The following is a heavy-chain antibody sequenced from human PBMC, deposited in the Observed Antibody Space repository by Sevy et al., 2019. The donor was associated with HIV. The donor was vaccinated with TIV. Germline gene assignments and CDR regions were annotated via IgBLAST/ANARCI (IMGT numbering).Heavy chain of an antibody. D-gene: IGHD1-26*01. CDR1: GYTFTTYY. J-gene: IGHJ4*02. V-gene: IGHV1-46*01. CDR3: ASGTGV. CDR2: IIPSGGST. Sequence: ASVKVSCKASGYTFTTYYVHSVRQAPGQGLEWMGIIIPSGGSTTYAQKFQGRVTMTRDTSTSTVYMELSSLISDDTAVYYCASGTGVWGQGTLVTVSS.